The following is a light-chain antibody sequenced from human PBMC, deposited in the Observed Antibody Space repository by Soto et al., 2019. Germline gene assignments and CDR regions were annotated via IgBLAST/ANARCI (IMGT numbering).Light chain of an antibody. CDR2: LGS. J-gene: IGKJ3*01. V-gene: IGKV2-28*01. CDR3: MQVLHTPFS. CDR1: QSLLHSDGYTY. Sequence: DIVMTQSPPSLSVTPGEPASISCRSSQSLLHSDGYTYVDWYVQRPGQSPQLLIYLGSNRASGVPDRLSGSGSCTDFTLKISKVESEDVGIYYCMQVLHTPFSFGPGTKVDFK.